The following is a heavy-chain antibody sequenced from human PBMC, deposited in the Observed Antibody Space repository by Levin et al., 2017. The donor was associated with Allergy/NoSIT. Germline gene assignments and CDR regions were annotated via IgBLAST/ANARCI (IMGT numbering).Heavy chain of an antibody. D-gene: IGHD5-12*01. CDR2: IYYSGNT. CDR3: VSLEGYDRRGNY. Sequence: PTETLSLTCTVSGGSITSGGYYWSWIRQHPGTGLEWIGYIYYSGNTYYNPSLKSRVTISADTSKNQFSLRLTSVTAADTAVYYCVSLEGYDRRGNYWGQGTLVIVSS. J-gene: IGHJ4*02. CDR1: GGSITSGGYY. V-gene: IGHV4-31*03.